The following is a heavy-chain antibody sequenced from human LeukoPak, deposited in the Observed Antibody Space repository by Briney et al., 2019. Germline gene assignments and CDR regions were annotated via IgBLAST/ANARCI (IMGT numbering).Heavy chain of an antibody. CDR3: ARDWGSGNGFDI. CDR2: IHTSGFT. J-gene: IGHJ3*02. CDR1: GGSISSASHY. V-gene: IGHV4-61*02. Sequence: SETLSLTCTVSGGSISSASHYWRWIRQPAGTGLEWIGRIHTSGFTNYNPSLKSRVTISLDTSKNQFSLMLNSVTAADTAVYYCARDWGSGNGFDIWGQGTMVTVSS. D-gene: IGHD3-10*01.